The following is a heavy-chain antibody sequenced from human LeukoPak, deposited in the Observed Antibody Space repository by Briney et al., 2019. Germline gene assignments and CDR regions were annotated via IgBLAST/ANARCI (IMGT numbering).Heavy chain of an antibody. CDR3: VKRAGTYFDY. CDR1: GGSMTGYY. CDR2: IHYSGST. J-gene: IGHJ4*02. Sequence: PSETLSLTCTVSGGSMTGYYWSWIRQPPGKELEYIGYIHYSGSTNYNPSLKSRATISIDTSKNQFSLRLSSVSAADTALYYCVKRAGTYFDYCGQGILVTVSS. D-gene: IGHD1-26*01. V-gene: IGHV4-59*01.